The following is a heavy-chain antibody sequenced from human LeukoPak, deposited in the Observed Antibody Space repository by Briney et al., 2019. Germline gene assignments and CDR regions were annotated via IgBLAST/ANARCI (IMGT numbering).Heavy chain of an antibody. CDR2: INHSGST. CDR3: ARVERGFNPIHFDY. J-gene: IGHJ4*02. CDR1: GGSFSGYY. Sequence: PSETLSLTCAVYGGSFSGYYWSWIRQPPGKGLEWIGEINHSGSTNYNPSLKSRVTISVDTSKNLFSLKLTSVTAADTAVYYCARVERGFNPIHFDYWGQGTLVTVSS. V-gene: IGHV4-34*01. D-gene: IGHD5-24*01.